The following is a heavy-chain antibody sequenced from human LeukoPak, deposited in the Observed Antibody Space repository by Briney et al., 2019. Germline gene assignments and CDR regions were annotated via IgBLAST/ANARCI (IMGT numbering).Heavy chain of an antibody. CDR1: GYTFTGYY. CDR2: INPNSGGT. V-gene: IGHV1-2*02. D-gene: IGHD6-19*01. CDR3: ARGEMVSSGWYVLDYYDYYMDV. Sequence: ASVKVSCKASGYTFTGYYMHWVRQAPGQGLEWMGWINPNSGGTNYAQKFQGRVTMTRGTSISTAYMELSRLRSDDTAVYYCARGEMVSSGWYVLDYYDYYMDVWGKGTTVIVSS. J-gene: IGHJ6*03.